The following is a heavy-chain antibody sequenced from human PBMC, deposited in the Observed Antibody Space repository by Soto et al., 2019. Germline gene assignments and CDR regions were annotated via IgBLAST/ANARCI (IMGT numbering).Heavy chain of an antibody. V-gene: IGHV1-8*02. CDR1: GYTFSNYD. Sequence: ASVKVSCKASGYTFSNYDINWVRQATGQGLEWMGWISPNSGDTGYAQKFQGRVTLTRNTSITTAYMELSSLRSDDTAIYYCATTGPTPNWFVQWRQGTLVTVSS. CDR3: ATTGPTPNWFVQ. CDR2: ISPNSGDT. J-gene: IGHJ5*02.